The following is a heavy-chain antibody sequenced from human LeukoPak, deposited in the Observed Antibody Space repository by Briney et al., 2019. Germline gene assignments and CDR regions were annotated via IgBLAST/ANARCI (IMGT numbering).Heavy chain of an antibody. Sequence: SETLSLTCAVYGGSFSGYYWSWIRQPPGKGLEWIGEINHSGSTNYNPSLKSRVTMSVDTSKNQFSLKLSSVTAADTAVYYCASARYYDAFDIWGQGTMVTVSS. D-gene: IGHD2/OR15-2a*01. CDR3: ASARYYDAFDI. V-gene: IGHV4-34*01. CDR1: GGSFSGYY. J-gene: IGHJ3*02. CDR2: INHSGST.